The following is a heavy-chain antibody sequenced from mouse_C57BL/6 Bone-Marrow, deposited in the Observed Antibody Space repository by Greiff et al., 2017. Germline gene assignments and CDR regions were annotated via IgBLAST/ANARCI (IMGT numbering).Heavy chain of an antibody. CDR3: AFTTTGYYAMDY. CDR2: INPYNGGT. Sequence: EVHLVESGPVLVKPGASVKMSCKASGYTFTDYYMNWVKQSHGKSLEWIGVINPYNGGTSYNQKFKGKATLTVDKSSSTAYMELNSLTSEDSAVYYCAFTTTGYYAMDYWGQGTSVTVSS. V-gene: IGHV1-19*01. CDR1: GYTFTDYY. D-gene: IGHD2-12*01. J-gene: IGHJ4*01.